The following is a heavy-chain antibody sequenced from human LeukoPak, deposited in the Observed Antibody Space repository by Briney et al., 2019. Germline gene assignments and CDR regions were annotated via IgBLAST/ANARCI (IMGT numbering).Heavy chain of an antibody. Sequence: GGSLRLSCAASGFTFSGYWMSWVRQAPGKGLEWVANIKQDGSEKYHVDSVKGRFTISRDNAKNSLYLQMNSLRAEDTAVYYCAELGITMIGGVWGKGTTVTISS. CDR3: AELGITMIGGV. CDR2: IKQDGSEK. CDR1: GFTFSGYW. V-gene: IGHV3-7*01. J-gene: IGHJ6*04. D-gene: IGHD3-10*02.